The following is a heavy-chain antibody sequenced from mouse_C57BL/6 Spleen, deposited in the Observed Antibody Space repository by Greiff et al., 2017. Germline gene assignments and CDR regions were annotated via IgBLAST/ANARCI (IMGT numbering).Heavy chain of an antibody. J-gene: IGHJ4*01. V-gene: IGHV1-64*01. CDR3: ARGGLLRSLDYAMDY. Sequence: QVQLQQPGAELVKPGASVKLSCKASGYTFTSYWMHWVKQRPGQGLEWIGMIHPNSGSTNYNEKFKSKATLTVDKSSSTAYMQLSSLTSEDSAVYYCARGGLLRSLDYAMDYWGQGTSVTVSS. CDR2: IHPNSGST. D-gene: IGHD1-1*01. CDR1: GYTFTSYW.